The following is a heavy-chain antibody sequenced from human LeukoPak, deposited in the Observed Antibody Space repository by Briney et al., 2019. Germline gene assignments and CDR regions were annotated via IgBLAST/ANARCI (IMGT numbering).Heavy chain of an antibody. D-gene: IGHD2-2*01. CDR2: IYTSGST. CDR1: GGSISSDY. V-gene: IGHV4-4*07. Sequence: SETLSLTCTVSGGSISSDYWSWSRQPAGKGLEWIGHIYTSGSTNYNPPLTGRVTMSLDTSKNQFSLKLTSVTAADTAVYYCARVGLSSRGYYYYMDVWGRGTTVTVSS. CDR3: ARVGLSSRGYYYYMDV. J-gene: IGHJ6*03.